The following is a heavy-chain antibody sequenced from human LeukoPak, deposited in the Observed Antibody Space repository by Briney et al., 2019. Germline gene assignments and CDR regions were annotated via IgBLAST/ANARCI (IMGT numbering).Heavy chain of an antibody. CDR2: IDPSDSYT. CDR3: ANEEDYNWFDP. Sequence: GESLKISCKGSGYSFTSYWISWVRPMPGKGLEWMGRIDPSDSYTNYSPSFQGHVTISADKSISTAYLQWSSLKASDTAMYYCANEEDYNWFDPWGQGTLVTVSS. CDR1: GYSFTSYW. D-gene: IGHD2-15*01. V-gene: IGHV5-10-1*01. J-gene: IGHJ5*02.